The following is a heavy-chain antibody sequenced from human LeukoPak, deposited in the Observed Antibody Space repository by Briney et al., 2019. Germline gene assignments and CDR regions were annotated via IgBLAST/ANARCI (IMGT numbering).Heavy chain of an antibody. CDR1: GFTVSSNY. CDR2: IYSGGST. CDR3: AGAKPKNMVRGLIMRRESRYYFDY. V-gene: IGHV3-53*01. J-gene: IGHJ4*02. Sequence: GGSLRLSCAASGFTVSSNYMSWVRQAPGKGLEWVSVIYSGGSTYYADSVKGRFTISRDNSKSTLYIQMNSLRAEDTAVYYCAGAKPKNMVRGLIMRRESRYYFDYWGQGTLVTVSS. D-gene: IGHD3-10*01.